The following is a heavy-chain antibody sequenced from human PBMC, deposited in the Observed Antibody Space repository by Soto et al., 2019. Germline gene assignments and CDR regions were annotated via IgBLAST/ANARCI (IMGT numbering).Heavy chain of an antibody. Sequence: GGSLRLSCAASGFTFSSYAMHWVRQAPGKGLEWVAVISYDGSNKYYADSVKGRFTISRDNSKNTLYLQMNSLRAEDTAVYYCARERGGDIVVVVAATFDYWGQGTMVTVYS. D-gene: IGHD2-15*01. CDR2: ISYDGSNK. CDR3: ARERGGDIVVVVAATFDY. J-gene: IGHJ4*02. CDR1: GFTFSSYA. V-gene: IGHV3-30-3*01.